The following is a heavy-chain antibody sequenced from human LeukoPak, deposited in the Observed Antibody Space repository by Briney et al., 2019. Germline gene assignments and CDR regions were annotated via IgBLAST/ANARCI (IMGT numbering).Heavy chain of an antibody. CDR1: GGSISSYY. Sequence: SETLSLTCTVSGGSISSYYWSWIRQPPGKGLEWIGYIYYSGNTNYNPSLKSRVTISVDTSKNQFSLKLSSVTAADTAVYYCARDRLRGVYFDYWGQGTLVTVSS. CDR2: IYYSGNT. CDR3: ARDRLRGVYFDY. D-gene: IGHD3-10*01. V-gene: IGHV4-59*01. J-gene: IGHJ4*02.